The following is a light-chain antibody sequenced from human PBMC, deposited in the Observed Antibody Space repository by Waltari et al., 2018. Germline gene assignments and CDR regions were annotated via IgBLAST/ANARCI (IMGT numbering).Light chain of an antibody. J-gene: IGLJ3*02. CDR2: RNN. CDR1: NSNIATNY. Sequence: QSVLTQPPSASGTPGQTVTISCSGSNSNIATNYVCWYQQVPGTAPNPPLHRNNQRPSGVPDRFSGSKSGTSASLAISGLRSEDEADYYCAAWDDSLSGWVFGGGTKLTVL. V-gene: IGLV1-47*01. CDR3: AAWDDSLSGWV.